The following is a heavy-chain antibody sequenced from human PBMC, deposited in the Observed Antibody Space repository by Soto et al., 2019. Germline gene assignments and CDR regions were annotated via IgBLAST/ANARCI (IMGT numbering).Heavy chain of an antibody. J-gene: IGHJ5*02. CDR1: GGSISSSSFH. Sequence: PSETLSLTCAVSGGSISSSSFHWGWIRKPPGKGLEWIGSIYYSGSTYYSPSLKSRVTISVDTSKNQFSLKLSSVTAADTAVYYCARRERAAGTDWWFDPWGPGTLVTVSS. CDR3: ARRERAAGTDWWFDP. V-gene: IGHV4-39*01. CDR2: IYYSGST. D-gene: IGHD6-13*01.